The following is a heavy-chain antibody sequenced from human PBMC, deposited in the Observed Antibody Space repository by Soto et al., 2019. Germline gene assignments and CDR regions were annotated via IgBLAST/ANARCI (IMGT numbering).Heavy chain of an antibody. CDR3: ARDYGPRSYSSSWYHRMDV. CDR2: SSAYNGNT. V-gene: IGHV1-18*01. J-gene: IGHJ6*02. D-gene: IGHD6-13*01. Sequence: GASVKVSCKASAYTFTSYGIRWVRQAPGEGVERMGGSSAYNGNTNYAQKLQGRVTMTTDTSTSTAYMELRSLRSDDTGVYYCARDYGPRSYSSSWYHRMDVWGQATTVTVSS. CDR1: AYTFTSYG.